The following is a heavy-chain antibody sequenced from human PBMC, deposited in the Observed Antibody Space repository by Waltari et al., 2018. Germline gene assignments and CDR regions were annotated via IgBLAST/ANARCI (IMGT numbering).Heavy chain of an antibody. CDR2: MSYNGAT. Sequence: QLQLQESGPGLGKPSETLSLTCIVSGGSITSNRHYWAWIRQPPGQGLEWIGTMSYNGATYSTPSLKSRVTVSRDTSKTHLSLTLGSVTAADTAVYYCATYIGASIGTAAFDVWGQGTMVTVSS. CDR3: ATYIGASIGTAAFDV. D-gene: IGHD5-12*01. V-gene: IGHV4-39*02. J-gene: IGHJ3*01. CDR1: GGSITSNRHY.